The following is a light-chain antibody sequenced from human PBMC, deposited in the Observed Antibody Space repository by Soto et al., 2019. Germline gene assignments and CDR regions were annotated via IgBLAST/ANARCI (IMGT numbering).Light chain of an antibody. CDR2: KAS. Sequence: DVEMTQSPSTLPTSIGDRVTINCRASQNVSNWLAWYQQKPGKAPKILIYKASRLESGVPSRFSASGSGTDFTLTINSLQSDDFATYFCQQYSKESTFGQGTKLEIK. V-gene: IGKV1-5*03. CDR3: QQYSKEST. J-gene: IGKJ2*01. CDR1: QNVSNW.